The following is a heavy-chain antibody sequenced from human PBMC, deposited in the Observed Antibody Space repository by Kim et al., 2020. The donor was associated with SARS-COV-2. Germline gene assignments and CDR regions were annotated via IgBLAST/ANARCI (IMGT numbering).Heavy chain of an antibody. Sequence: ASVKVSCKASGYTFTSYDINWVRQATGQGLEWMGWMNPNSGNTGYAQKFQGRVTMTRNTSISTAYMELSSLRSEDTAVYYCGSGTGYYYYYGMDVWGQGTTVTVSS. V-gene: IGHV1-8*01. CDR2: MNPNSGNT. CDR1: GYTFTSYD. CDR3: GSGTGYYYYYGMDV. D-gene: IGHD3-10*01. J-gene: IGHJ6*02.